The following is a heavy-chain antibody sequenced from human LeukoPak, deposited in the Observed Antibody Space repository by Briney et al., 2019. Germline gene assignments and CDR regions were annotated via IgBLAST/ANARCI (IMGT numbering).Heavy chain of an antibody. CDR2: IYTSGST. Sequence: SETLSLTCTVSGGSISSYYWSWIRQPAGKGLEWIGRIYTSGSTNYNPSLKSRVTMSVDTFKNQFSLKLSSVTAADTAAYYCARDTSTLRYFDWIMDVWGQGTTVTVSS. CDR1: GGSISSYY. D-gene: IGHD3-9*01. V-gene: IGHV4-4*07. J-gene: IGHJ6*02. CDR3: ARDTSTLRYFDWIMDV.